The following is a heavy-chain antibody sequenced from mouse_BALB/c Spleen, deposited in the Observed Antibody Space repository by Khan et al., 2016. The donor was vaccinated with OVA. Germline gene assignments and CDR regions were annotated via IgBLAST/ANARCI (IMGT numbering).Heavy chain of an antibody. CDR2: IKYSGST. V-gene: IGHV3-1*02. D-gene: IGHD1-1*01. CDR3: ARSWTTVVAYWYFDV. J-gene: IGHJ1*01. CDR1: GYSITSGYS. Sequence: EVQLQESGPDLVKPSQSLSLTCTVTGYSITSGYSWHWIRQFPGNKLEWMGYIKYSGSTNYNQYLKSRISITRDTSKNQFFLQLNSVTTEDTATYYGARSWTTVVAYWYFDVWGAGTTVTVSS.